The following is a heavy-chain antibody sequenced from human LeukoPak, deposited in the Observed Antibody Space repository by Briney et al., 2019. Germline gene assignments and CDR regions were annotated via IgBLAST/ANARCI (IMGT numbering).Heavy chain of an antibody. Sequence: SVKVSCKASGVTFSSYTISWVRQAPGQGLEWMGRIIPILGIANYAQKFQGRVTITADKSTSTAYMELSSLRSEDTAVYYCARGTTGTTAFFYFDYWGQGTLVTVSS. CDR1: GVTFSSYT. D-gene: IGHD1-7*01. CDR3: ARGTTGTTAFFYFDY. V-gene: IGHV1-69*02. CDR2: IIPILGIA. J-gene: IGHJ4*02.